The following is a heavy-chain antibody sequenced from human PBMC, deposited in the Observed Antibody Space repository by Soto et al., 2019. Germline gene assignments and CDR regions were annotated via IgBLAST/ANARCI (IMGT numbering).Heavy chain of an antibody. CDR2: ISYDGSNK. CDR1: GFTFSSYA. Sequence: GGSLRLSCAASGFTFSSYAMHWVRQAPGKGLEWVAVISYDGSNKYYADSVKGRFTISRDNSKNTLYLQMNSLRAEDTAVYYCARDPRAEYSGYDSHFDYWGQGTLVTVSS. D-gene: IGHD5-12*01. J-gene: IGHJ4*02. V-gene: IGHV3-30-3*01. CDR3: ARDPRAEYSGYDSHFDY.